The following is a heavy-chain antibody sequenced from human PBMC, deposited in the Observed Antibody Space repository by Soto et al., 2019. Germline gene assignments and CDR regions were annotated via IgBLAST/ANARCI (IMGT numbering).Heavy chain of an antibody. Sequence: PSETLSLTCTVSGGPIISGGYYWTWVRQHPGKGLEWIGYIYHSGSTHYNPSLKSRVVISIDTSKNQFSLKLSSVTAADTAVYYCVKWGVVTTGGNWGQGTLVTVSS. J-gene: IGHJ4*02. CDR3: VKWGVVTTGGN. CDR2: IYHSGST. V-gene: IGHV4-31*03. CDR1: GGPIISGGYY. D-gene: IGHD4-17*01.